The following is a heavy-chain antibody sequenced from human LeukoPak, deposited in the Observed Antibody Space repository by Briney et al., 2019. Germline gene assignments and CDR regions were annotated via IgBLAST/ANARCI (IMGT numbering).Heavy chain of an antibody. CDR3: ARDGYCDTITCFDY. Sequence: GGSLRLSCAASGFTFSSYSMNWVRQAPGKGLEWVSSISSSSSYIYYADSVKGRFTISRDNAKNSLYLQMNSLRAEDTAIYYCARDGYCDTITCFDYWGQGTLVTVSS. J-gene: IGHJ4*02. V-gene: IGHV3-21*01. D-gene: IGHD2-2*03. CDR1: GFTFSSYS. CDR2: ISSSSSYI.